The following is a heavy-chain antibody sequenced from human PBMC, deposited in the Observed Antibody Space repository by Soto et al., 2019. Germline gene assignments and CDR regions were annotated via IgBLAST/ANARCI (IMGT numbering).Heavy chain of an antibody. D-gene: IGHD1-26*01. CDR2: MQPSSGRT. CDR3: ARGVTAGVDY. V-gene: IGHV1-8*01. CDR1: GYSFTSLD. Sequence: ASVKVSCKASGYSFTSLDINWVRQTTGQGLEWMGWMQPSSGRTGYAQKFQGRVTMTRDTSINTAYMELSSLTSDDTAFYYCARGVTAGVDYWGQGALVTVSS. J-gene: IGHJ4*02.